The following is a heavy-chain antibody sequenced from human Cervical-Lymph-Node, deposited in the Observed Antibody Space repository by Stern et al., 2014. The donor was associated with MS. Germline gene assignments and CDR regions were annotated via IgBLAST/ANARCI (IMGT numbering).Heavy chain of an antibody. V-gene: IGHV3-15*01. Sequence: VQLGQSGGGLVKPGGSLRLSCAASGFTFSNAWMSWVRQAPGKGLEWVGRIKSKTDGGTTDYAAAVKGRFAISRDDSKNTLYLQMNSLKTEDTAVYYCTPDYHYYGMDVWGQGTTVTVSS. CDR3: TPDYHYYGMDV. CDR2: IKSKTDGGTT. J-gene: IGHJ6*02. CDR1: GFTFSNAW.